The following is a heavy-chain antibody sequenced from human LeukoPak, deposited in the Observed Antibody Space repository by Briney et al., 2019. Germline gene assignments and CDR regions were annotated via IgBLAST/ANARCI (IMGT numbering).Heavy chain of an antibody. J-gene: IGHJ3*02. CDR1: GGSFSDYY. D-gene: IGHD3-3*01. V-gene: IGHV4-34*01. CDR3: ARVFTIFGVVDAFDI. Sequence: PSETLSLTCAVYGGSFSDYYWSWIRQPPGKGLEWIGSIYYSGSTYYNPSLKSRVTISVDTSKNHFSLKLSSVTAADTAVYYCARVFTIFGVVDAFDIWGQGTMVTVSS. CDR2: IYYSGST.